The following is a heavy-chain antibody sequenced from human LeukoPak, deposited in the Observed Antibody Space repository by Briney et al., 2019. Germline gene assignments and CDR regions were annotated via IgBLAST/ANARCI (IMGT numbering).Heavy chain of an antibody. Sequence: GGSLRLSCAASGFTFSNFAISWVRQAPGKGLEWVSTISGSGGSTYYADSVKGRLTASRDNSKNTLYMEMNSLRADDMAVYYCAKDPGTMVVVGWYFDLWGRGTLVTVSS. J-gene: IGHJ2*01. V-gene: IGHV3-23*01. CDR2: ISGSGGST. CDR1: GFTFSNFA. CDR3: AKDPGTMVVVGWYFDL. D-gene: IGHD4/OR15-4a*01.